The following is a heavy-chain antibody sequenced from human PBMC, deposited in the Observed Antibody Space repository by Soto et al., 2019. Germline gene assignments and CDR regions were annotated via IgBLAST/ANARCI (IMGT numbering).Heavy chain of an antibody. D-gene: IGHD2-2*01. CDR3: ARSRREGYCSSTSCYDYYYYMDV. CDR1: GFTFSSYD. V-gene: IGHV3-13*01. Sequence: EVQLVESGGGLVQPGGSLRLSCAASGFTFSSYDMHWVRQATGEGLEWVSAIGTAGDTYYPGSVKGRFTISRENAKNSLYLQMNSLRAGDTAVYYCARSRREGYCSSTSCYDYYYYMDVWGKGTTVTVSS. CDR2: IGTAGDT. J-gene: IGHJ6*03.